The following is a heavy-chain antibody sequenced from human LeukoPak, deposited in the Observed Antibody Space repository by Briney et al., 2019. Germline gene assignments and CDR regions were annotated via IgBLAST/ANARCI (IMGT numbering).Heavy chain of an antibody. V-gene: IGHV1-69*13. CDR1: GGTFIIYA. CDR3: ARSGVVPAAIDWFDP. D-gene: IGHD2-2*01. CDR2: ISPIFGTA. J-gene: IGHJ5*02. Sequence: GASVTVSFKASGGTFIIYAISWVRQAPGQGLEWMGGISPIFGTANYAQKVQGRVTITADESTSTAYMELSSLRSEDTAVYYCARSGVVPAAIDWFDPWGQGTLVTVSS.